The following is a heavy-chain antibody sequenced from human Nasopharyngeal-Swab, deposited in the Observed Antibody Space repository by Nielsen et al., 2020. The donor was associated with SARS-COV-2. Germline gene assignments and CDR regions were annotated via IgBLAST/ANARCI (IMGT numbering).Heavy chain of an antibody. CDR1: GFTFSSYA. J-gene: IGHJ4*02. V-gene: IGHV3-30-3*01. CDR3: AREGLSRYFDWLSLGDNDY. D-gene: IGHD3-9*01. Sequence: GGSLRLSCAASGFTFSSYAMHWVRQAPGKGLEWVAVISYDGSNKYYADSVKGRLTISRDNSKNTLYLQMNSLRAEDTAVYYCAREGLSRYFDWLSLGDNDYWGQGTLVTVSS. CDR2: ISYDGSNK.